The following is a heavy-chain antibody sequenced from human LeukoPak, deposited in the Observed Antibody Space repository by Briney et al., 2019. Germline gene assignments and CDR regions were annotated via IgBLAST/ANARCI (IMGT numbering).Heavy chain of an antibody. D-gene: IGHD3-10*01. Sequence: ASVKVSCKASGYTFTSYDINWVRQATGQGLEWMGWMNPNSGNTGYAQKFQGRVTMTRNTSISTAYMELSSLRSEDTAVYYCARSNMVRGVIISRPPDYWGQGTLVTVSS. V-gene: IGHV1-8*01. CDR2: MNPNSGNT. CDR3: ARSNMVRGVIISRPPDY. CDR1: GYTFTSYD. J-gene: IGHJ4*02.